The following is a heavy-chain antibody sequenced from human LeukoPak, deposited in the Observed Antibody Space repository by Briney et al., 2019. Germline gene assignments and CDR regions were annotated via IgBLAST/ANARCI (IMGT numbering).Heavy chain of an antibody. V-gene: IGHV4-39*01. CDR3: ARASSGWYGYYFDY. J-gene: IGHJ4*02. CDR1: GGSISSSSYY. CDR2: IYYSGST. Sequence: SETLSLTCTVSGGSISSSSYYWGWIRQPPGKGLEWIGSIYYSGSTYYNPSLKSRVTISVDTSKNQFSLELSSVTAADTAVYYCARASSGWYGYYFDYWGQGTLVTVSS. D-gene: IGHD6-19*01.